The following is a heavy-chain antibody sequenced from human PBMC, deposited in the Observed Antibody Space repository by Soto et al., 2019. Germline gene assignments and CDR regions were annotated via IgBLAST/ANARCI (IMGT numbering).Heavy chain of an antibody. CDR1: GGSFSGYY. V-gene: IGHV4-34*01. D-gene: IGHD4-17*01. Sequence: KPSETLSLTCAVYGGSFSGYYWSWIRQPPGKGLEWIGEINHSGSTNYNPSLKSRVTISVDTSKNQFSLKLSSVTAADTAVYYCARGDGDKTFDYWGQGTLVTVSS. CDR2: INHSGST. J-gene: IGHJ4*02. CDR3: ARGDGDKTFDY.